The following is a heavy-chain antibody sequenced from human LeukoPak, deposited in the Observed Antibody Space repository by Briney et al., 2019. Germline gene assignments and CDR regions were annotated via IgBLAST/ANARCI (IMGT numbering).Heavy chain of an antibody. D-gene: IGHD6-6*01. Sequence: PSETLSLTCTVSGGSISSYYWSWIRQPAGKGLEWIGRIYTSGSTNYNPSLKSRVTMSVDTSKNQFSLKLSSVTAADTAVYYCARDFLVGSSSFSYFDYWGQGTLVTVSS. CDR1: GGSISSYY. V-gene: IGHV4-4*07. J-gene: IGHJ4*02. CDR3: ARDFLVGSSSFSYFDY. CDR2: IYTSGST.